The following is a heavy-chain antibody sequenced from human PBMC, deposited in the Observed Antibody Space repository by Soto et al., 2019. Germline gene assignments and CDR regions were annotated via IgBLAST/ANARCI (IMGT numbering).Heavy chain of an antibody. CDR3: ARSLGMGGDGYN. Sequence: QVQLVESEGDLVKPGGSLRLSCAASGFTSSDYYMSWIGQAPGKGLEWVSYISSSGRTIYYADSVKGRFTISRDNAKNSLYLEMNSLRAEDTAVYYCARSLGMGGDGYNWGQGTLVTVSS. CDR1: GFTSSDYY. J-gene: IGHJ4*02. V-gene: IGHV3-11*01. CDR2: ISSSGRTI. D-gene: IGHD3-16*01.